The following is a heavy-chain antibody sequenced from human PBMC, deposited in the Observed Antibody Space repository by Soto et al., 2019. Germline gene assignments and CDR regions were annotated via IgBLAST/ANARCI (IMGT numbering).Heavy chain of an antibody. CDR2: IYPGDSDT. CDR3: ARQQALYSSSRFCGMEV. D-gene: IGHD6-6*01. V-gene: IGHV5-51*01. J-gene: IGHJ6*02. Sequence: LKISCKGSGYSFTSYWIGWVRQMPGKGLEWMGIIYPGDSDTRYSPSFQGQVTISADKSISTAYLKWSSLKASDTAMYYCARQQALYSSSRFCGMEVWGQGTTLTGSS. CDR1: GYSFTSYW.